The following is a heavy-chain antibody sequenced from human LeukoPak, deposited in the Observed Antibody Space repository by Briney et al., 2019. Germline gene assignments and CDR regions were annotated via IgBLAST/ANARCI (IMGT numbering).Heavy chain of an antibody. V-gene: IGHV3-13*01. CDR2: IGTASDT. CDR1: GFTFSSFD. CDR3: ARGPPRGKYYYMDV. J-gene: IGHJ6*03. Sequence: GGSLRLTCAASGFTFSSFDMHWVRQPTGQGLEWVSTIGTASDTYYPDSVEGRFTLSRDNAKNSLYLQMNSLTAGDTAVYYCARGPPRGKYYYMDVWGKGTTVTVSS. D-gene: IGHD1-1*01.